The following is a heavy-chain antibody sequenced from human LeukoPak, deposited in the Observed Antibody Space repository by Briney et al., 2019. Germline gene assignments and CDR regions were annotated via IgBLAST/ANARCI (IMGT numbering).Heavy chain of an antibody. CDR2: IIPILGIA. CDR1: GGTFSSYA. Sequence: GASVKVSCKASGGTFSSYAISWVRQAPGQGLEWMGRIIPILGIANYAQKFQGRVTITADKSTSTAYMELSSLRSEDTAVYYCARDEESGSYYSSDYWGQGTLVTVSS. CDR3: ARDEESGSYYSSDY. D-gene: IGHD1-26*01. J-gene: IGHJ4*02. V-gene: IGHV1-69*04.